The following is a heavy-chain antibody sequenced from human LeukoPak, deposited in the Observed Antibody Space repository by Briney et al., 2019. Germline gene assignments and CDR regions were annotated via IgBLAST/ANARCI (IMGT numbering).Heavy chain of an antibody. CDR2: INHSGST. J-gene: IGHJ4*02. CDR3: ARHRAYSSSSPFDY. CDR1: GGSFSGYY. Sequence: SETLSLTCAVYGGSFSGYYWSWIRQPPGKGLEWIGEINHSGSTNYNPSLKSRVTMFVDMSKNQFSLRLSSVTAADTAVYYCARHRAYSSSSPFDYWGQGTLVTVSS. V-gene: IGHV4-34*01. D-gene: IGHD6-6*01.